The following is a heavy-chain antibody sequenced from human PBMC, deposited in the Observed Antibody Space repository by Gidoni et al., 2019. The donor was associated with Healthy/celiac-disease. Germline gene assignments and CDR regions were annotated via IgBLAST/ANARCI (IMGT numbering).Heavy chain of an antibody. Sequence: QVQLQQWGAGLLKPSETLSPTCAVYGGSFSGDYWSWIRQPPGKGLEWIGEIKHSGSTNYNPSLKSRVTISVDTSKNQFSLKLSSVTAADTAVYYCARVRGGRFDPWGQGTLVTVSS. CDR2: IKHSGST. CDR1: GGSFSGDY. J-gene: IGHJ5*02. V-gene: IGHV4-34*01. CDR3: ARVRGGRFDP. D-gene: IGHD2-15*01.